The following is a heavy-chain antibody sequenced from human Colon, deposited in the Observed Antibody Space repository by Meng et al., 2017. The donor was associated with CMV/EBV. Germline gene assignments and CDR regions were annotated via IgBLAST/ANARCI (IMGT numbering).Heavy chain of an antibody. D-gene: IGHD6-13*01. CDR3: AKYYRSRLIHLDY. CDR1: GFTFSSYA. J-gene: IGHJ4*02. Sequence: GESLKISCAASGFTFSSYAMSWVRQAPGKGLEWVSGISGSGDSRYYADSVKGRFTISRDSSKNTLYLEMNSLRTEDTAVYYCAKYYRSRLIHLDYWGQGTLVTVSS. V-gene: IGHV3-23*01. CDR2: ISGSGDSR.